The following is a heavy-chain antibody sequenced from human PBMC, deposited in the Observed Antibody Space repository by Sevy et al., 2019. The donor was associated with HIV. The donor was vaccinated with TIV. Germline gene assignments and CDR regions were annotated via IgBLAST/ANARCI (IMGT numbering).Heavy chain of an antibody. J-gene: IGHJ4*02. CDR1: GFTFNTYA. CDR3: ARGRAIAAAGTLDY. V-gene: IGHV3-30-3*01. Sequence: GGSLRLSCAASGFTFNTYAMHWVRQAPGKGLERVAVISYDGGSKYYADSVKGRFTISRDNSKNTLYLQMISLRPEDSAIYYCARGRAIAAAGTLDYWSQGTLVTVSS. CDR2: ISYDGGSK. D-gene: IGHD6-13*01.